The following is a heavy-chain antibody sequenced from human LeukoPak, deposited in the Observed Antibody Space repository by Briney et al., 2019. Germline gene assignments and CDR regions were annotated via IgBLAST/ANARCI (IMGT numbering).Heavy chain of an antibody. J-gene: IGHJ3*02. CDR3: ARHNTFDTSGRGNAFYI. CDR2: IDPSDSYT. D-gene: IGHD3-22*01. V-gene: IGHV5-10-1*01. Sequence: GESLQISGKCSGYSLTSDFTTWVRQMPGKGLEWMGRIDPSDSYTNYSPSFQGHVTISADKSISTAYLQWSSLKASDTAMYYCARHNTFDTSGRGNAFYIWGQGTMVTVSS. CDR1: GYSLTSDF.